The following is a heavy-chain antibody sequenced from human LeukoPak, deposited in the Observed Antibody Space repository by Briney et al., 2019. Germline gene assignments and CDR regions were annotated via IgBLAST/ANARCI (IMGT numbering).Heavy chain of an antibody. V-gene: IGHV3-23*01. Sequence: GGSLRLSCAASGFSFSNYAMSWVRQAPGKGLEWVSAISGRGANTYYADSVKGRFTISRDNSKNTLYLQMNSLRAEDTAVYYCAKGNGWHYFDYWGQGTLVTVSS. CDR2: ISGRGANT. CDR3: AKGNGWHYFDY. D-gene: IGHD6-19*01. J-gene: IGHJ4*02. CDR1: GFSFSNYA.